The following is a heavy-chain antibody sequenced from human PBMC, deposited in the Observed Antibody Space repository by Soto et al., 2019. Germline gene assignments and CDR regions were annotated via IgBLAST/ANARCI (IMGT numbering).Heavy chain of an antibody. J-gene: IGHJ4*02. D-gene: IGHD6-19*01. CDR1: GGSINGYY. Sequence: QVHLQESGPGLVKPSETLSLTCTVPGGSINGYYWNWIRQPPGKGLEWLGYVYFSGSTHYNPSLKTRLTISVDTSKKQFSLKLSSVTAADTAVYFCARQEAVPGTPFDSWGQGTLVSVSS. CDR3: ARQEAVPGTPFDS. V-gene: IGHV4-59*01. CDR2: VYFSGST.